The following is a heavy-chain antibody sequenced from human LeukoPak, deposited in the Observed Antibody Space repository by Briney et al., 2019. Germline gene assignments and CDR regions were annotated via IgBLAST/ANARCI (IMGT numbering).Heavy chain of an antibody. V-gene: IGHV1-69*13. CDR2: IIPIFGTA. Sequence: GASVKVSCKASGGTFSSYAISWVRQAPGQGLEWMGGIIPIFGTANYAQKFQGRVTITADESTSTAYMELSSLRSEDTAVYYCARDQSGGSYSGFDYWGQGTLVTVSS. CDR3: ARDQSGGSYSGFDY. D-gene: IGHD1-26*01. CDR1: GGTFSSYA. J-gene: IGHJ4*02.